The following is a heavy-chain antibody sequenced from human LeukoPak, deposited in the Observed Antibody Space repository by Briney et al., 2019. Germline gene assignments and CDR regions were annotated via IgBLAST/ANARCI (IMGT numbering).Heavy chain of an antibody. CDR2: IIPIFGTA. CDR1: VGTFSSYA. J-gene: IGHJ4*02. CDR3: ACGVGATSPPDY. V-gene: IGHV1-69*06. D-gene: IGHD1-26*01. Sequence: SVNVSCKASVGTFSSYAISWVRQAPGQGLEWMGGIIPIFGTANYAQKFQGRVTITPDKSTSTAYMELRSRRSEDTAVYYCACGVGATSPPDYWGQGTLVTVSS.